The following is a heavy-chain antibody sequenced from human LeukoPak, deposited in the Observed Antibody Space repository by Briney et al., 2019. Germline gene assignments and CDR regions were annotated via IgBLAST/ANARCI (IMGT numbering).Heavy chain of an antibody. J-gene: IGHJ4*02. Sequence: SETLSLTCTVSGGSISSYYWSWIRQPAGKGLEWIGRIYTSGSTNYNPSLKSRVTMSVDTSKNQFSLKLSSVTAADTAVYYCARAGGDIVVVVALQEYYFDYWGQGTLVTVSS. CDR2: IYTSGST. CDR1: GGSISSYY. V-gene: IGHV4-4*07. D-gene: IGHD2-15*01. CDR3: ARAGGDIVVVVALQEYYFDY.